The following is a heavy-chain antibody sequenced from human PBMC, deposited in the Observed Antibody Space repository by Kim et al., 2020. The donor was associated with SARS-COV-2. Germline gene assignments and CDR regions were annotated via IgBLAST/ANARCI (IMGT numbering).Heavy chain of an antibody. CDR3: AKDRNYGGTFDH. V-gene: IGHV3-30*18. D-gene: IGHD4-17*01. CDR1: GFTFSTYG. Sequence: GGSLRLSCAASGFTFSTYGMHWVRQAPGKGLEWVAVISYDGSNNYYLDSVKGRFTISRDNSKNTLYLQMNSLKAEDTAVYYCAKDRNYGGTFDHWGQGTL. J-gene: IGHJ4*02. CDR2: ISYDGSNN.